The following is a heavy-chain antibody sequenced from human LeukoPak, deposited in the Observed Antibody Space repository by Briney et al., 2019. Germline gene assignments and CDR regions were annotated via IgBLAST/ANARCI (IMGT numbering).Heavy chain of an antibody. CDR2: IYHSGST. V-gene: IGHV4-4*02. J-gene: IGHJ1*01. CDR3: ARDLASRQWLDLGVFQH. Sequence: PSGTLSLTCAVSGGSISSSNWWSWVRQPPGKGLEWIGEIYHSGSTNYNPSLKSRVTISVDKSKNQFSLKLSSVTAADTAVYYCARDLASRQWLDLGVFQHWGQGTLVTVSS. D-gene: IGHD6-19*01. CDR1: GGSISSSNW.